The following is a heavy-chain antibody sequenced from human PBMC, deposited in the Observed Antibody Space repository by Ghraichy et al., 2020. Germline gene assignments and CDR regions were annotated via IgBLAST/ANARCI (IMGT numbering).Heavy chain of an antibody. D-gene: IGHD2-15*01. CDR3: AKQMATWYFPMDV. V-gene: IGHV3-23*01. Sequence: GGSLRLSCAASGFTFSDYAMDWVRQAPGRGLEWVSGISGNGSNKFYADSVNGRVTISRDNSKNTLYLQMNSLRAEDTAVYYCAKQMATWYFPMDVWGQGTTVTVSS. CDR2: ISGNGSNK. J-gene: IGHJ6*02. CDR1: GFTFSDYA.